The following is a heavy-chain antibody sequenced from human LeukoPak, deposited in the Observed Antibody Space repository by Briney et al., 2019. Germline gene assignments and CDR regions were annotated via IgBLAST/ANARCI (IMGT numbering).Heavy chain of an antibody. D-gene: IGHD2-2*01. CDR2: ISYGGSNN. J-gene: IGHJ6*02. V-gene: IGHV3-30*18. Sequence: GESLSLSCAASGFTFSTYGMHWVRQAPGKGLEWVAVISYGGSNNYYADSVRGRFTISRDNSKNTLYLQMNSLRAEDTALYYWAKDPCSSTSCYAYNFYYYGMDVWGQGTTVTVSS. CDR1: GFTFSTYG. CDR3: AKDPCSSTSCYAYNFYYYGMDV.